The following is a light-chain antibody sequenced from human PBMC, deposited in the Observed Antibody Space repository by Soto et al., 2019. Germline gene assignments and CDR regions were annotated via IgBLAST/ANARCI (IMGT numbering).Light chain of an antibody. CDR3: QQRSNWPKT. J-gene: IGKJ1*01. V-gene: IGKV3-11*01. CDR1: QSVTTY. CDR2: DAS. Sequence: EIVLTQSPATLSLSPGERTTLSCRASQSVTTYLTCYQQKPGQAPRLLIYDASNRATGIPARFSGSGSGTDFTLTISSLEPEDFAVYYCQQRSNWPKTFGQGTKV.